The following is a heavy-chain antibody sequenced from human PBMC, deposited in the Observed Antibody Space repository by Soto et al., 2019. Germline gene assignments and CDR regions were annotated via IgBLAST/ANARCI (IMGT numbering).Heavy chain of an antibody. J-gene: IGHJ4*02. Sequence: GGSLRLSCAASGFTVSSNYMSWVRQAPGKGLEWVSVIYSGGSTYYADSVKGRFTISRDNAKNTLYLQMNSLRAEDTAVYYCARGGLRYYFDYWGQGTLVTVSS. CDR2: IYSGGST. CDR3: ARGGLRYYFDY. V-gene: IGHV3-53*01. CDR1: GFTVSSNY.